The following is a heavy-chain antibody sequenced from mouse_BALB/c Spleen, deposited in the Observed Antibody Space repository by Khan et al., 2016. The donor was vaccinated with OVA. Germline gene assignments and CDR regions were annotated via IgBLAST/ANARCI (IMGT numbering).Heavy chain of an antibody. CDR2: ITYSGNT. Sequence: EVQLQESGPGLVKPSQSLSLTCTVTGHSITSDYAWNWNRQFPGNKLEWMGFITYSGNTKYNPSLKSRSSITRDTSKNQFFLQLNSVTTEETATDYCARFCGGYVDYWGQGTSLTVSS. CDR3: ARFCGGYVDY. CDR1: GHSITSDYA. V-gene: IGHV3-2*02. J-gene: IGHJ2*02.